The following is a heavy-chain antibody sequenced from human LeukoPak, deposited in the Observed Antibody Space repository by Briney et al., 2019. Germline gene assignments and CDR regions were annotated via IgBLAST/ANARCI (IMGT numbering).Heavy chain of an antibody. CDR1: GGTFSSYA. V-gene: IGHV1-69*13. CDR3: ARGRPVVVAATNRTQYGMDV. CDR2: IIRIFGTA. J-gene: IGHJ6*02. D-gene: IGHD2-15*01. Sequence: SVKVSCKASGGTFSSYAISWVRQAPGQGLEWMGGIIRIFGTANYAQKFQGRVTITADESTSTAYMELSSLRSEDTAVYYCARGRPVVVAATNRTQYGMDVWGQGTTVTVSS.